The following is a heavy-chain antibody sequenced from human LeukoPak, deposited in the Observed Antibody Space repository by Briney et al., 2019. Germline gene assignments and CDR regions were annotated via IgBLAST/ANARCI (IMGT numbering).Heavy chain of an antibody. Sequence: SQTLSLTCGVSGGALRNDYSSCIWEPPGRGLEWSGYIHYSGSTNYNPSLKSRVTTSLDTCQKQFSLKLSSVTAPHTAMYYCARSAWGYAFDIWGQGTTVTVSS. D-gene: IGHD3-16*01. CDR3: ARSAWGYAFDI. V-gene: IGHV4-59*01. CDR2: IHYSGST. CDR1: GGALRNDY. J-gene: IGHJ3*02.